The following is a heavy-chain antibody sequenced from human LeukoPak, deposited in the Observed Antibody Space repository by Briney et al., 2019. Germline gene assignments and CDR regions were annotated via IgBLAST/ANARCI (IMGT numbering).Heavy chain of an antibody. V-gene: IGHV3-23*01. J-gene: IGHJ4*02. CDR3: ARRYYFDY. CDR1: GFTLSTNA. Sequence: PGGSLRLSCLTSGFTLSTNAMSWVRQAPGKGLEWISGISGSGASTYYADSVKGRFTISRDDSRNTLYLQMNSLRGDDTAVYYCARRYYFDYWGQGTLVTVSS. CDR2: ISGSGAST. D-gene: IGHD4-17*01.